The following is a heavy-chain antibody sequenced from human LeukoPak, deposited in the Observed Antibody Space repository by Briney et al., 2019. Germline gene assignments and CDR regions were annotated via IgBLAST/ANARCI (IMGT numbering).Heavy chain of an antibody. D-gene: IGHD4-17*01. Sequence: GGSLRLSCAASGFTFSSYEMNWVRQAPGKGLEWVSYISGSGSGANYADSVKGRFTISRDNAKNSLYLQMNSLGAEDTAMYYCARGLTTVTSLASYWGQGTLVTVSS. V-gene: IGHV3-48*03. CDR2: ISGSGSGA. J-gene: IGHJ4*02. CDR3: ARGLTTVTSLASY. CDR1: GFTFSSYE.